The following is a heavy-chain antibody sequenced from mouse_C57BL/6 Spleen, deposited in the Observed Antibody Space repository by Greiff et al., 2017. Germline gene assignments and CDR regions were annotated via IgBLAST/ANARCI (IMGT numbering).Heavy chain of an antibody. J-gene: IGHJ1*03. CDR1: GFTFSDAW. CDR2: IRNKANNHAT. D-gene: IGHD1-1*01. CDR3: TGTSYGSSYDWYFDV. V-gene: IGHV6-6*01. Sequence: EVQLVESGGGLVQPGGSMKLSCAASGFTFSDAWMDWVRQSPETGLEWVAEIRNKANNHATYYAESVKGRFTISRDDSKSSVYLKMNSLRAEDTGIYYCTGTSYGSSYDWYFDVWGTGTTVTVAS.